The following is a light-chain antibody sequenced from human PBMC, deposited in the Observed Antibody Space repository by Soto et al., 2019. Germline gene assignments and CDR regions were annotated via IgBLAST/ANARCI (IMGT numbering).Light chain of an antibody. CDR3: SSFRSGTTL. V-gene: IGLV2-14*01. CDR1: KNDIGGYNF. CDR2: EVS. J-gene: IGLJ1*01. Sequence: QSALTQPPSASGSPGQSVTISCTGTKNDIGGYNFVSWYHQHPGKAPKLMIYEVSNRPSGVSDRFSGSKSGNTASLTISGLQAEDEADYYCSSFRSGTTLFGTGTKV.